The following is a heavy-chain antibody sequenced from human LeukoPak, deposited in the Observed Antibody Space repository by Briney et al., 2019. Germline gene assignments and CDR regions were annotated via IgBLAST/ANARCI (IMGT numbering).Heavy chain of an antibody. J-gene: IGHJ4*02. D-gene: IGHD6-19*01. CDR2: INWNGGCT. Sequence: PGGSLRLSCAASGFTFDDYGMSWVRQAPGKGLEWVSGINWNGGCTGYADSVKGRFTISRDNAKNSLYLQMNSLRAEDTALYYCARRGGIFKYSSGWYPAYYFDYWGQGTLVTVSS. CDR3: ARRGGIFKYSSGWYPAYYFDY. V-gene: IGHV3-20*04. CDR1: GFTFDDYG.